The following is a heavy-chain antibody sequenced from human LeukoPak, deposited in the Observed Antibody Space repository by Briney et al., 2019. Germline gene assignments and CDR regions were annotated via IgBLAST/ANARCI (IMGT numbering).Heavy chain of an antibody. Sequence: PSETLSLTCTVSGDSISSGDYYWSWIRQPPGKGLEWIGYIYYSGNTYYNPSLQSRVTISVDTSKNQFSLNLSSVTAADTAVFYCARGHDYFDYWGQGTLVTVSS. J-gene: IGHJ4*02. CDR1: GDSISSGDYY. V-gene: IGHV4-30-4*08. CDR2: IYYSGNT. CDR3: ARGHDYFDY.